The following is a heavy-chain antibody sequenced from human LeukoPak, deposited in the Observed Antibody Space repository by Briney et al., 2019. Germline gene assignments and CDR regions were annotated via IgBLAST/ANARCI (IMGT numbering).Heavy chain of an antibody. V-gene: IGHV1-18*01. Sequence: ASVKVSCKASGYTFTSYGISWVRQAPGQGLEWMGWISAYNGNTNYAQKLQGRVTMTEDTSTDTAYMELSSLRSEDTAVYYCATSHDYYDSSGYYYYWGQGTLVTVSS. CDR3: ATSHDYYDSSGYYYY. D-gene: IGHD3-22*01. CDR1: GYTFTSYG. J-gene: IGHJ4*02. CDR2: ISAYNGNT.